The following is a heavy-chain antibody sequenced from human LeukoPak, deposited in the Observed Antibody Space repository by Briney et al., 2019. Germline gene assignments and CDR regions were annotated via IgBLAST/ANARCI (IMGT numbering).Heavy chain of an antibody. CDR3: ARPSSGPEGASYFDY. D-gene: IGHD6-19*01. J-gene: IGHJ4*02. Sequence: PSETLSLTCTVSGGSISSSSYFWGWIRLPPGKGLQWIGSISNSGSTYYNPSLKSRVTISVDTSKNQFSLKLSSVTAADTALYYCARPSSGPEGASYFDYWGQGTLVTVSS. CDR2: ISNSGST. CDR1: GGSISSSSYF. V-gene: IGHV4-39*01.